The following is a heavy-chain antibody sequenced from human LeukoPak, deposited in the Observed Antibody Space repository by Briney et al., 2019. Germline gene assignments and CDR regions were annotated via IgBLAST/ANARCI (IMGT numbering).Heavy chain of an antibody. CDR3: ARGRLGVSGYKDYLDY. D-gene: IGHD5-12*01. V-gene: IGHV1-18*01. J-gene: IGHJ4*02. Sequence: ASVKVSCSSSGYILTNYGIYWVRQAPGQGLEWMGWINTYNGETDYAQNFQGRVTMTTDTSTSTAHMDLRSLTSDDTAVYYCARGRLGVSGYKDYLDYWGQGALVTVSS. CDR1: GYILTNYG. CDR2: INTYNGET.